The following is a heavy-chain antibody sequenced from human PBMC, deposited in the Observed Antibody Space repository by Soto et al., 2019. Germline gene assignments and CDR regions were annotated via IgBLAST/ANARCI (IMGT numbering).Heavy chain of an antibody. CDR3: ARARGIAARPGYYYGMDV. V-gene: IGHV4-34*01. CDR2: INHSGST. D-gene: IGHD6-6*01. CDR1: GGSFSGYY. J-gene: IGHJ6*02. Sequence: PSETLSLTCAVYGGSFSGYYWSWIRQPPGKRLEWIGEINHSGSTNYNPSLKSRVTISVDTSKNQFSLKLSSVTAADTAVYYCARARGIAARPGYYYGMDVWGQGTTVTVSS.